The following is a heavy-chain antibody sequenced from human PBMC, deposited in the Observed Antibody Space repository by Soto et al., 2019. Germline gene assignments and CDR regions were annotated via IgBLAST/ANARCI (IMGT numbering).Heavy chain of an antibody. CDR2: ISWNSGSI. CDR3: AKGALYDILTGYYFDY. V-gene: IGHV3-9*01. Sequence: EVQLVESGGGLVQPGRSLRLSCAASGFTFDDYAMHWVRQAPGKGLEWVSGISWNSGSIGYADSVKGRFTLSRDNAKNSLYLQINSLRAEDTALYYCAKGALYDILTGYYFDYWGQGTLVTVSS. J-gene: IGHJ4*02. D-gene: IGHD3-9*01. CDR1: GFTFDDYA.